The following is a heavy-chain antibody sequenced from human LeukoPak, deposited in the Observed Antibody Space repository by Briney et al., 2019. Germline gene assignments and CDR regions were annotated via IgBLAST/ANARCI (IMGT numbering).Heavy chain of an antibody. D-gene: IGHD4-17*01. CDR3: ARDLVDGDYSLTLDY. CDR2: INHSGST. V-gene: IGHV4-34*01. J-gene: IGHJ4*02. Sequence: SSETLSLTCAVYGGSFSGYYWSWIRQPPGKGLEWIGEINHSGSTNYNPSLKSRVTISVDTSKNQFSLKLSSVTAADTAVYYCARDLVDGDYSLTLDYWGQGTLVTVSS. CDR1: GGSFSGYY.